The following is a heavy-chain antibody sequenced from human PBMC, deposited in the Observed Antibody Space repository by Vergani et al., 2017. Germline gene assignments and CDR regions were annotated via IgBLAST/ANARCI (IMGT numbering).Heavy chain of an antibody. V-gene: IGHV1-69*02. CDR1: GGTFSSYT. J-gene: IGHJ5*02. CDR2: IIPILGLA. Sequence: QVQLVQSGAEVKKPGSSVKVSCKASGGTFSSYTISWVRQAPGQGLEWRGRIIPILGLANYAQKFQGRVTITADKSTSTAYMELSSLRSEDTAVYYCASAGPSGGWFDPWGQGTLVTVSS. D-gene: IGHD1-26*01. CDR3: ASAGPSGGWFDP.